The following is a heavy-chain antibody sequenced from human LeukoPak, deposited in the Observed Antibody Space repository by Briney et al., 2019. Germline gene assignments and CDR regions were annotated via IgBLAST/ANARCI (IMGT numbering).Heavy chain of an antibody. V-gene: IGHV4-4*02. CDR3: ARAGERRYYDSSGWRYFDL. J-gene: IGHJ2*01. CDR2: IYHSGNT. CDR1: GGSIISSNW. Sequence: SETLSLTCAVSGGSIISSNWWSWVRQPPGKGLEWIGEIYHSGNTNYNPSLKSRVTISVDKSKNQFSLRLSSVTAADTAVYYCARAGERRYYDSSGWRYFDLWGRGTLVTVSS. D-gene: IGHD3-22*01.